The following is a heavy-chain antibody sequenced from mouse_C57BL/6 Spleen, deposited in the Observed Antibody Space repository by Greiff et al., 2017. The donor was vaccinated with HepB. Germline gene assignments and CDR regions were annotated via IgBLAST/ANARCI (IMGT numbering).Heavy chain of an antibody. Sequence: ESGAELVKPGASVKISCKASGYAFSSYWMNWVKQRPGKGLEWIGQIYPGDGDTNYNGKFKGKATLTADKSSSTAYMQLSSLTSEDSAVYYCARRYYDYDVWYFDVWGTGTTVTVSS. V-gene: IGHV1-80*01. CDR1: GYAFSSYW. D-gene: IGHD2-4*01. CDR2: IYPGDGDT. CDR3: ARRYYDYDVWYFDV. J-gene: IGHJ1*03.